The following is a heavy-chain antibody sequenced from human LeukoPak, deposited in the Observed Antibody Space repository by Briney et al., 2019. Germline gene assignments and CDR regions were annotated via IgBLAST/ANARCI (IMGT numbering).Heavy chain of an antibody. CDR3: ARDDGSSMTNNINWYVH. J-gene: IGHJ5*02. CDR1: GGSISNSY. D-gene: IGHD5-24*01. V-gene: IGHV4-59*01. CDR2: IHSGGSI. Sequence: SETLSPTCTVSGGSISNSYWTWIRQPPGKGLGWIGYIHSGGSISYNPSLKSRVTISIEMSKNQFSLKLSSVTAADTGVYYCARDDGSSMTNNINWYVHWGQGTLVTVSS.